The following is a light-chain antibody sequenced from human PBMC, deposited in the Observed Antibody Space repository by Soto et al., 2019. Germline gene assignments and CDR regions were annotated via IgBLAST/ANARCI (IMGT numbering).Light chain of an antibody. CDR2: EGT. CDR1: NNDFGNYNL. V-gene: IGLV2-23*01. Sequence: QSALTQPASVSGSPGQSITISCTGTNNDFGNYNLVSWYQQHPGKAPKLMIFEGTKRPSGVSNRFYGSKSGNTASLTVSGLQAEDEADYYCCSYAGSSTLVFGTGTKLTVL. J-gene: IGLJ1*01. CDR3: CSYAGSSTLV.